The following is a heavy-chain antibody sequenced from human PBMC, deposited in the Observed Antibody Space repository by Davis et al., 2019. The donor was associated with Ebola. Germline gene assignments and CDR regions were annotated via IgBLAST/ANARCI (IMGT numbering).Heavy chain of an antibody. CDR2: MNPNSGDT. D-gene: IGHD3-3*01. CDR1: GYTFTSYD. CDR3: ARGKSDITIFGVVISQPYYYYMDV. Sequence: ASVKVSCKASGYTFTSYDINWVRQATGQGLEWMGWMNPNSGDTGYAQKFQGRVTITRNTSISTAYMELSSLRSEDTAVYYCARGKSDITIFGVVISQPYYYYMDVWGKGTTVTVSS. J-gene: IGHJ6*03. V-gene: IGHV1-8*03.